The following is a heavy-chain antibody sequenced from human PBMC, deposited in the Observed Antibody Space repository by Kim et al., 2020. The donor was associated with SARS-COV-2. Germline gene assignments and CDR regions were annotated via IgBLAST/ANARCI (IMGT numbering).Heavy chain of an antibody. Sequence: GGSLRLSCVDSGFTFNNYWVTWVRQAPGKGLEWVANIKRDGSERYYGDSVKGRFTISRDNAESSVYLQMNSLRSEDTAVYYCGISGLWGQGTLVPVSS. CDR1: GFTFNNYW. CDR3: GISGL. J-gene: IGHJ4*02. V-gene: IGHV3-7*01. CDR2: IKRDGSER.